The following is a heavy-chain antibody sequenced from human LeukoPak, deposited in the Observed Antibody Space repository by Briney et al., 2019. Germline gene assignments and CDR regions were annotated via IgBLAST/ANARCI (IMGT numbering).Heavy chain of an antibody. CDR3: TTDAPDYGDYAGDLDY. D-gene: IGHD4-17*01. V-gene: IGHV3-15*01. Sequence: KSGGSLRPSCAASGFTLINAWISWVRQAPGKGLGWDGCIKRKTDGGTTDYAAPVKGRFTISRDDTKNTQYLQMNSLKTEDTAVYYCTTDAPDYGDYAGDLDYWGQGTLVTVSS. CDR1: GFTLINAW. J-gene: IGHJ4*02. CDR2: IKRKTDGGTT.